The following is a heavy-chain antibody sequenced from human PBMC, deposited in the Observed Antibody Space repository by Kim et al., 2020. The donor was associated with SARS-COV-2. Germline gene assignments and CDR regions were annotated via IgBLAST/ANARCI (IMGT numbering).Heavy chain of an antibody. CDR2: INAGNGNT. D-gene: IGHD3-22*01. CDR3: ARDLLSLGSSGYLYYFDY. J-gene: IGHJ4*02. CDR1: GYTFTSYA. V-gene: IGHV1-3*01. Sequence: ASVKVSCKASGYTFTSYAMHWVRQAPGQRLEWMGWINAGNGNTKYSQKFQGRVTITRDTSASTAYMELSSLRSEDTAVYYCARDLLSLGSSGYLYYFDYWGQAPLVTVSS.